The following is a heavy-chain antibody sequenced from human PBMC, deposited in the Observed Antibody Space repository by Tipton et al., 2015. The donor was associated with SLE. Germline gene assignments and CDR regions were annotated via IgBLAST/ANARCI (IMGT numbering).Heavy chain of an antibody. D-gene: IGHD5-18*01. CDR1: GFTFSSYA. J-gene: IGHJ2*01. V-gene: IGHV3-30-3*01. Sequence: QVQLVQSGGGVVQPGRSLRLSCAASGFTFSSYAMHWVRQAPGKGLEWVAVISYDGSNKYYADSVKGRFTISRDNSKNTLYLQMNSLRAEVTAVYYCARDPVTWVQLWFGYFVLWGRGTLVTVSS. CDR2: ISYDGSNK. CDR3: ARDPVTWVQLWFGYFVL.